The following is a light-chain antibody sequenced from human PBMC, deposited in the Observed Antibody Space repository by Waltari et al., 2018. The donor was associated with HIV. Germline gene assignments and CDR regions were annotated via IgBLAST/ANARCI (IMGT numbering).Light chain of an antibody. Sequence: QPVLTQPPSVSAAPGRSVTITCSGSTSNIETNSVSWYQQIPGTAPKPLIYDNYKRPSWIPWRFSGSKSATSATLGITGLQTGDEAEYFCGTWDSSLNTPVFGGGSRLTVL. V-gene: IGLV1-51*01. J-gene: IGLJ2*01. CDR2: DNY. CDR3: GTWDSSLNTPV. CDR1: TSNIETNS.